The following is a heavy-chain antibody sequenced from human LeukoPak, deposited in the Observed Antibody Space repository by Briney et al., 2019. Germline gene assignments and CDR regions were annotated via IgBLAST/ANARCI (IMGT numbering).Heavy chain of an antibody. J-gene: IGHJ4*02. V-gene: IGHV1-2*02. Sequence: ASVKVSCKASGYTFTGYYMHWVRQAPGHGLEWMGWINPNTGGTNYAQKFQGRVTMTRDTSISTAYMELSRLRSDDTAVYYCARNKYGFTASATGYWGQGTLVTVSS. CDR3: ARNKYGFTASATGY. D-gene: IGHD6-25*01. CDR2: INPNTGGT. CDR1: GYTFTGYY.